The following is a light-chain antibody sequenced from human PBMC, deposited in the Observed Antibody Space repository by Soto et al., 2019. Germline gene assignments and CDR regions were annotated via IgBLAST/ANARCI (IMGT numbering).Light chain of an antibody. CDR1: QSVSSSY. CDR3: QQYNNWPRT. J-gene: IGKJ1*01. CDR2: GAS. Sequence: EIVLPQSTGTLSLSPGERATLSCRASQSVSSSYLAWYQQKPGQAPRLLIYGASTRATGIPARFSGSGSGTEFTLTISSLQSEDFAVYYCQQYNNWPRTFGQGTKVDIK. V-gene: IGKV3-15*01.